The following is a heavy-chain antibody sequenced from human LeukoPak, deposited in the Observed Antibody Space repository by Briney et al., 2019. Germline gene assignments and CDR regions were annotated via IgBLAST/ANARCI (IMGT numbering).Heavy chain of an antibody. J-gene: IGHJ4*02. V-gene: IGHV4-59*01. Sequence: KPSETLSLTCTVSGGSIGSYYWSWVRQPPGKGLEWIGYIYYSGSTNYNPSLKSRVTISVDTSKNQFSLKLSSVTAADTAVYYCARDPGGDFDYWGQGTLVTVS. CDR2: IYYSGST. CDR3: ARDPGGDFDY. CDR1: GGSIGSYY.